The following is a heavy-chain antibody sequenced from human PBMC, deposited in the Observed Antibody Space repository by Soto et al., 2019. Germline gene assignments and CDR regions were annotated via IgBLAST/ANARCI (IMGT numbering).Heavy chain of an antibody. Sequence: GGSLRLSCAASGFTFSDYYMSWIRQATGKGLEWVSYISSSSSYTNYADSVKGRFTISRDNAKNSLYLQMNSLRAEDTAVYYCARDHHRYSGYDYVDYWGQGTLVTVSS. J-gene: IGHJ4*02. V-gene: IGHV3-11*05. D-gene: IGHD5-12*01. CDR3: ARDHHRYSGYDYVDY. CDR1: GFTFSDYY. CDR2: ISSSSSYT.